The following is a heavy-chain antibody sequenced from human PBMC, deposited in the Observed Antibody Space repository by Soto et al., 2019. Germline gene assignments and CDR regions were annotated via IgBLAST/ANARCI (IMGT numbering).Heavy chain of an antibody. CDR3: AKVLSSDYINDY. J-gene: IGHJ4*02. CDR2: INAPGTTT. Sequence: EVQLLESGGGLVQPGGSLRLSCAASGFTFNSYAMTWVRQAPGKGLEWVSTINAPGTTTWYADSVKGRFTISRDNSRTTLYLQMNSLRAEDTALYYCAKVLSSDYINDYWGQGTLVTVSS. D-gene: IGHD4-4*01. CDR1: GFTFNSYA. V-gene: IGHV3-23*01.